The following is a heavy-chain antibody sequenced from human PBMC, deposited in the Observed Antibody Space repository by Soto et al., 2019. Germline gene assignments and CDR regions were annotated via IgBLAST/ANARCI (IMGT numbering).Heavy chain of an antibody. D-gene: IGHD3-22*01. CDR1: VGAIICSKW. V-gene: IGHV4-4*02. CDR3: ASSSDSSGYSSDY. CDR2: IYHSGST. Sequence: SWTLSLTCAFCVGAIICSKWWSCVRQPPGNGLECIGEIYHSGSTNYNPALKSRVTISVDKSKNQFSLKLSSVTAADTAVYYCASSSDSSGYSSDYWGQGTLVTVSS. J-gene: IGHJ4*02.